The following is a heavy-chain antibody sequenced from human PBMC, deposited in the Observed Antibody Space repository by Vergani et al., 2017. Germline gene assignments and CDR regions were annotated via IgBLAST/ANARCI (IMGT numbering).Heavy chain of an antibody. V-gene: IGHV3-9*01. Sequence: EVDLVESGGGLAQPGGSLRLSCEASGITFWKFGMHWVRQGPGKGLEWVSGISWNSGAVDYADSVRGRFTISRDNAKNSLFLEMNSLRYEDTAVYFCTKGGDYYYDSAGDRYGAYTGFDLWGQGTLVTVSS. D-gene: IGHD2-21*01. CDR3: TKGGDYYYDSAGDRYGAYTGFDL. J-gene: IGHJ3*01. CDR2: ISWNSGAV. CDR1: GITFWKFG.